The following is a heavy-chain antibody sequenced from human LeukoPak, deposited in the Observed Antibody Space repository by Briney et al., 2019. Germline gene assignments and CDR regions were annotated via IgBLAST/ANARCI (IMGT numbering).Heavy chain of an antibody. Sequence: SGTLSLTCTVSGGSISSSSYYWGWIRQPPGKGLEWIGSIYYSGSTYYNPSLKSRVTISVDTSKNQFSLKLSSVTAADTAVYYCATLGFSSGYYYYFDHWGQGTLVTVSS. CDR1: GGSISSSSYY. CDR3: ATLGFSSGYYYYFDH. CDR2: IYYSGST. D-gene: IGHD3-22*01. V-gene: IGHV4-39*07. J-gene: IGHJ4*02.